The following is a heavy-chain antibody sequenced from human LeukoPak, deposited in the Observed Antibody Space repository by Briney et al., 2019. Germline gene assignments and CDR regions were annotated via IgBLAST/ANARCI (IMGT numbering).Heavy chain of an antibody. V-gene: IGHV3-30*02. J-gene: IGHJ4*02. D-gene: IGHD1-26*01. CDR2: IRSDGYHT. CDR1: GFTFSSYS. CDR3: AKPSGSGVDY. Sequence: GGSLRLSCAASGFTFSSYSMNWVRQAPGKGLEWVAFIRSDGYHTYYADSVKGRFTITRDNSKNTLYLQMNSLRLEDMALYYCAKPSGSGVDYWGRGTRVTVSS.